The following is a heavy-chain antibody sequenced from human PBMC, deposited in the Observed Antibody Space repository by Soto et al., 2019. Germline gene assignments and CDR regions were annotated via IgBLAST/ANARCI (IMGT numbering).Heavy chain of an antibody. V-gene: IGHV3-30*18. CDR1: GFTFSSYG. D-gene: IGHD3-22*01. Sequence: QVQLVESGGGVVQPGRSLRLSCAASGFTFSSYGIHWVRQAPDKGLEWVAVISHDGDTIYYADSVRGRFTISRDNSKNTLYLQMNSLGLGYTAVYYCAKPFQRTGYHYDIWYFDLWGRGTLVTVSS. J-gene: IGHJ2*01. CDR2: ISHDGDTI. CDR3: AKPFQRTGYHYDIWYFDL.